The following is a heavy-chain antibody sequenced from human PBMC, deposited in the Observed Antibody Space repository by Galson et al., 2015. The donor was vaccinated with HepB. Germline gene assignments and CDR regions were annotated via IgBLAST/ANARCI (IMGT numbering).Heavy chain of an antibody. CDR1: GYNFTNHC. CDR3: ARQSLVRGVISGLPWFDP. CDR2: IYPSDSDS. D-gene: IGHD3-10*01. V-gene: IGHV5-51*01. J-gene: IGHJ5*02. Sequence: QSGAEVKKPGESLKISCNGYGYNFTNHCIAWVRQMPGKGLEWMGIIYPSDSDSRYSPSFQGQVTISADRSTNTAYLQWSSLKASDTAMYYCARQSLVRGVISGLPWFDPWSQGTLVTVSS.